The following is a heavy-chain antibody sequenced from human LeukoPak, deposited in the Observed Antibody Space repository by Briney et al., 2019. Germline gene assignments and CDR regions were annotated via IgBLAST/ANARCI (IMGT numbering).Heavy chain of an antibody. CDR3: AREREDLAYYDFWSGYLGY. D-gene: IGHD3-3*01. V-gene: IGHV1-18*01. J-gene: IGHJ4*02. CDR2: IGAYNGNT. CDR1: GYTFTSYG. Sequence: ASVKVSCKASGYTFTSYGISWVRQAPGQGLEWMGWIGAYNGNTNYAQKLQGRVTMTTDTSTSTAYMELRSLRSDDTAVYYCAREREDLAYYDFWSGYLGYWGQGTLVTVSS.